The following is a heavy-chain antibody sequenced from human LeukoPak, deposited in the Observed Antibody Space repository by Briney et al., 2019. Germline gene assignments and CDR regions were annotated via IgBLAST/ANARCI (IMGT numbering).Heavy chain of an antibody. CDR3: ARDGSWGWAQYDY. J-gene: IGHJ4*02. CDR2: ITGTGGDR. V-gene: IGHV3-23*01. CDR1: GFTFSSHG. Sequence: GGSLRLSCAVSGFTFSSHGMGWVRQAPGKGLEWVAGITGTGGDRNYADSVKGRFTISRDNSKNTLDLHMNSLRAEDTALYYCARDGSWGWAQYDYWGQGILVTVSS. D-gene: IGHD5-24*01.